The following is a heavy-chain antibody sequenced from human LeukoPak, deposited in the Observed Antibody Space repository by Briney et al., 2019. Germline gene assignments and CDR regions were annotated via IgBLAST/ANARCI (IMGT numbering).Heavy chain of an antibody. J-gene: IGHJ4*02. V-gene: IGHV3-30*02. CDR2: IRYDGSNK. CDR1: GFTFSSYG. Sequence: PGGSLRLSCAASGFTFSSYGMHWVRQAPGKGLEWVAFIRYDGSNKYYADSVKGRFTISRDNSKNTLYPQMNSLRAEETAVYYCWFGEFESDYWGQGTLVTVSS. D-gene: IGHD3-10*01. CDR3: WFGEFESDY.